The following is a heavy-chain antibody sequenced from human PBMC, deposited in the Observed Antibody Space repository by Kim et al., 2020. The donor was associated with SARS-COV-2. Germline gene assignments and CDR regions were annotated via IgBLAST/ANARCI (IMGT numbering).Heavy chain of an antibody. J-gene: IGHJ4*02. Sequence: YADSRKDRFTISRDNSKNTLNLQMNSLKPEDTAVYYCVGEESATGSYDYWGQGTLVTVSS. CDR3: VGEESATGSYDY. V-gene: IGHV3-64D*09. D-gene: IGHD3-9*01.